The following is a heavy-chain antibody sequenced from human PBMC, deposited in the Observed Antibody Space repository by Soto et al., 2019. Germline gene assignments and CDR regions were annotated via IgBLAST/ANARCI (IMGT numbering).Heavy chain of an antibody. D-gene: IGHD3-9*01. Sequence: EVQLVESGGGLVQSGGFRRISCEASGFSFITYWMNCVRQAPGKGLDWLASITEDGSEQQYVDSVKGRFTISRDNSKNSLYLQMNRLSEEDTAVYYCVMAISGSFALWGQGTLVIVSS. CDR1: GFSFITYW. CDR3: VMAISGSFAL. V-gene: IGHV3-7*04. J-gene: IGHJ4*02. CDR2: ITEDGSEQ.